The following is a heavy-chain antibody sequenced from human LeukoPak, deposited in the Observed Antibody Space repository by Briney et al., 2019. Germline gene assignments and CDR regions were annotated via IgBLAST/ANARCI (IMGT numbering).Heavy chain of an antibody. CDR2: FDPEEGET. CDR3: ATALPGSQLEVVVATIDAFDI. D-gene: IGHD2-15*01. Sequence: ASVKVSCKVSGYTLTELSMHWVRQAPGKGLEWMGGFDPEEGETIYAQKIQGRVTMTEDTSTDTAYMELSSLRSEDTAVYYCATALPGSQLEVVVATIDAFDIWGQGTMVTVSS. J-gene: IGHJ3*02. V-gene: IGHV1-24*01. CDR1: GYTLTELS.